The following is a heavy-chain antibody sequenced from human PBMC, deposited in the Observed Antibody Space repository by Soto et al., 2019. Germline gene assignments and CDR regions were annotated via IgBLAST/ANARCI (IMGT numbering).Heavy chain of an antibody. J-gene: IGHJ5*02. CDR1: GFTFSSYS. Sequence: EVQLVESGGGLVQPGGSLRLSCAASGFTFSSYSMNWVRQAPGKGLEWVSYISSSSSTIYYADSVKGRFTISRDNAKNTLYLQMNSLRDEDTAVYYCARDRILYSSSGSSNWFAPWGQGNLGTVSS. V-gene: IGHV3-48*02. D-gene: IGHD6-13*01. CDR3: ARDRILYSSSGSSNWFAP. CDR2: ISSSSSTI.